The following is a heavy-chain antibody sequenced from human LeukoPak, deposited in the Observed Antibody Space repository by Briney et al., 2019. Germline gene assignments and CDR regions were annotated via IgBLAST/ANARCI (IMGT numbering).Heavy chain of an antibody. CDR2: IISGLGIS. CDR3: ASARQRHCTNGVCPSLTDS. CDR1: GGIFSSYA. J-gene: IGHJ4*02. D-gene: IGHD2-8*01. V-gene: IGHV1-69*04. Sequence: GSSVKVSCKSSGGIFSSYAINWVRQAPGQELEWMGRIISGLGISNYAQKFQGRVTITADKSTSTTYMELSSLRSEDTAVYYCASARQRHCTNGVCPSLTDSWGQGTLVTVSS.